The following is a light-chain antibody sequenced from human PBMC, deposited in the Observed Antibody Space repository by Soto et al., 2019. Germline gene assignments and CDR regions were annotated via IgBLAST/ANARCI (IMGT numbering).Light chain of an antibody. Sequence: LTQPASVSGSPGQSITISCTGTSSDVGGYNYVSWYQQHPGKAPKLMIYDVSNRPSGVSNRFSGSKSGNTASLTISGLQAEDEADYYCSSYTSSSTSFGGGTKVTVL. V-gene: IGLV2-14*01. J-gene: IGLJ2*01. CDR2: DVS. CDR1: SSDVGGYNY. CDR3: SSYTSSSTS.